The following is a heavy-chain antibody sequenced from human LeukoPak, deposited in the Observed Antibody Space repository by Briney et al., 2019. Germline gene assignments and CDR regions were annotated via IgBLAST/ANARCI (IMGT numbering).Heavy chain of an antibody. Sequence: TGGSLRLSCAASGFTVSSNYMSWVRQAPGKGLGWVSVIYSGGSTYYADSVKGRFTISRDNSKNTLYLQMNSLRAEDTAVYYCARGRAAVAVWGDWFDPWGQGTLVTVSS. CDR3: ARGRAAVAVWGDWFDP. D-gene: IGHD6-19*01. J-gene: IGHJ5*02. V-gene: IGHV3-66*01. CDR1: GFTVSSNY. CDR2: IYSGGST.